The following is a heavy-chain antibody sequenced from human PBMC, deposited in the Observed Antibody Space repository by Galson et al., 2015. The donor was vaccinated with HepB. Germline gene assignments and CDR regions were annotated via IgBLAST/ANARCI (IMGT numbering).Heavy chain of an antibody. CDR1: GFTLGTYS. V-gene: IGHV3-21*06. D-gene: IGHD3-22*01. J-gene: IGHJ4*02. CDR3: ARGRGDIGGYYAFDY. CDR2: VSSSSIYK. Sequence: SLRLSCASSGFTLGTYSMNWVRQAPGKGLEWVSAVSSSSIYKYYADSVKGRFTISRDNAKSSLYVQMNNLRVEDTAVYYCARGRGDIGGYYAFDYWGKGALVTVSS.